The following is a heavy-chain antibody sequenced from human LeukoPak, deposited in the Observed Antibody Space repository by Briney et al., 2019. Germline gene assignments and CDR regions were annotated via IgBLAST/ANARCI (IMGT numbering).Heavy chain of an antibody. CDR3: ARSRQYYYDSSGYGY. V-gene: IGHV4-34*01. J-gene: IGHJ4*02. CDR2: INHSGST. CDR1: GGSFSGYY. Sequence: PSETLSLTCAVYGGSFSGYYWSWIRQPPGKGLEWIGEINHSGSTNYNPSLKSRVTISVDTPKNQFSLKLSSVTAADTAVYYCARSRQYYYDSSGYGYWGQGTLVTVSS. D-gene: IGHD3-22*01.